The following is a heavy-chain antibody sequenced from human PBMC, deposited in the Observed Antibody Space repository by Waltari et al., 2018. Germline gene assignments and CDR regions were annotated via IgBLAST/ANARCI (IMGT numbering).Heavy chain of an antibody. V-gene: IGHV4-4*02. CDR2: FHRSGIT. CDR1: GASITNSYW. Sequence: QIHLQEAGPGLVKPSGTLSLTCAVSGASITNSYWWGWVRQPPGKGLEWIGQFHRSGITKYNPSLDSRAIVSMDTSNSQISLKLTSATAADTAVYYCAADRGRGIYFDYWGQGTLVTVSP. D-gene: IGHD2-15*01. J-gene: IGHJ4*02. CDR3: AADRGRGIYFDY.